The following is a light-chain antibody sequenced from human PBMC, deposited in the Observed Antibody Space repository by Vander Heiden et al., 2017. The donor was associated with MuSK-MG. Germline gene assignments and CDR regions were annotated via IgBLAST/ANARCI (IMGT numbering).Light chain of an antibody. V-gene: IGKV3D-15*01. Sequence: DIVMTQSPATLPLSPGDRATLSYRASQSVRSNLARYKQKPAQAPRRLIYGAATRANGSVARFSGSGDGTAVTLTISSRLSEDFVVYYCQQHNNRRPWFTFGHGTKVDIK. J-gene: IGKJ3*01. CDR1: QSVRSN. CDR2: GAA. CDR3: QQHNNRRPWFT.